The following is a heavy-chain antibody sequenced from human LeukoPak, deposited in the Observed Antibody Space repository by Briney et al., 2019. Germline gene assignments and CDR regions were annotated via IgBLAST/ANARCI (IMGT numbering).Heavy chain of an antibody. J-gene: IGHJ6*03. V-gene: IGHV3-48*03. Sequence: GGSLRLSCTASGFTFGNYEMNWVRQAPGKGLEWISYISSSGSTIDYADSVKGRFTTSRDNAKNSLYLQMNSLRAEDTAVYFCTRGTITLGSGSPPMDVWGKGTTATISS. CDR2: ISSSGSTI. D-gene: IGHD3-10*01. CDR1: GFTFGNYE. CDR3: TRGTITLGSGSPPMDV.